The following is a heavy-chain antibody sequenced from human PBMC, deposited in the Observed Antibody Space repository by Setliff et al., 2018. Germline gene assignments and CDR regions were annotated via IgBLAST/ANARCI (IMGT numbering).Heavy chain of an antibody. Sequence: SETLSLTCTVSGGSISSGSYYWSWIRQPAGKGLEWIGRIYTSGSTNYNPSLKSRVTISVDTSKNQFPLKLSSVTAADTAVYYCARGGGGLLWFGELSRYYFDYWGQGTLVTVSS. CDR3: ARGGGGLLWFGELSRYYFDY. J-gene: IGHJ4*02. CDR2: IYTSGST. D-gene: IGHD3-10*01. V-gene: IGHV4-61*02. CDR1: GGSISSGSYY.